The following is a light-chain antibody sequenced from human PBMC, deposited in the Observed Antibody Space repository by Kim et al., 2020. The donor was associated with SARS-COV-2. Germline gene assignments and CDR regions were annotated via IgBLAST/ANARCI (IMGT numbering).Light chain of an antibody. Sequence: QTVVTQEPSLTVSPGGTVTLTCASSTGAVTSGNYPNWFQQKPGQAPRTLIYSTHKKHSWTPARFSGYLLGGKAALTLSGVQPEDEAEYYCLLYYGAAGVFGTGTKITVL. J-gene: IGLJ1*01. V-gene: IGLV7-43*01. CDR3: LLYYGAAGV. CDR2: STH. CDR1: TGAVTSGNY.